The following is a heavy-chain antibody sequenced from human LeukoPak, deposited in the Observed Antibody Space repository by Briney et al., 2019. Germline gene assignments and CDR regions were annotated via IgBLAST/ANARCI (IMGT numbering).Heavy chain of an antibody. V-gene: IGHV1-2*06. Sequence: ASVKVSCKASGYTFTGYYMHWVRQAPGQGLEWMGRINPNSGGTNYAQKFQGRVTMTRDTSISTAYMELSRLRSEDTAVYYCARGIITMVRGVIIYYYYYMDVWGKGTTVTVSS. CDR1: GYTFTGYY. CDR2: INPNSGGT. CDR3: ARGIITMVRGVIIYYYYYMDV. J-gene: IGHJ6*03. D-gene: IGHD3-10*01.